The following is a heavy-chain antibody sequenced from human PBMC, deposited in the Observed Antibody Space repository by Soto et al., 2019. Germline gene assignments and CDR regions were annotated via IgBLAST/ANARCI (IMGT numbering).Heavy chain of an antibody. CDR2: ISGSGGST. Sequence: GGSLRLSCAASGFTFSSYAMSWVRQAPGKGLEWVSAISGSGGSTYYADSVKGRFTISRDNSKNTLYLQMNSLRAEDTAVYYCSKTRVVPAANVPRLFDYWGQGSLVTVSS. CDR3: SKTRVVPAANVPRLFDY. V-gene: IGHV3-23*01. CDR1: GFTFSSYA. D-gene: IGHD2-2*01. J-gene: IGHJ4*02.